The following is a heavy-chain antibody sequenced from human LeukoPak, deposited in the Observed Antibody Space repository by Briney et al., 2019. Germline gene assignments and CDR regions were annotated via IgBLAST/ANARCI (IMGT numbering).Heavy chain of an antibody. D-gene: IGHD3-3*01. Sequence: SETLSLTCTVSGGSISSGGYYWSWIRQPPGKGLEWIGYIYHSGSTYYNPSLKSRVTISVDRSKNQFSLKLSSVTAADTAVYYCARVGAIFGVAAHRGSRYYYMDVWGKGTTVTVSS. CDR2: IYHSGST. CDR1: GGSISSGGYY. V-gene: IGHV4-30-2*01. CDR3: ARVGAIFGVAAHRGSRYYYMDV. J-gene: IGHJ6*03.